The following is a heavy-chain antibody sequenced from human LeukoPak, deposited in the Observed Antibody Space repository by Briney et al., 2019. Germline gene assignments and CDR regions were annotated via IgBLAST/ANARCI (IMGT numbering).Heavy chain of an antibody. D-gene: IGHD5-18*01. V-gene: IGHV3-74*01. Sequence: PGGALRLSCAASGFGFIVYWMHRVPQAPGKGLVWVAHINEEGTSASRADSVKGRFTISSDNAKNTLYLQMKSLTDEDTAVYYCARVPTNSYGFAQWGQGSLVTVSS. CDR2: INEEGTSA. CDR3: ARVPTNSYGFAQ. CDR1: GFGFIVYW. J-gene: IGHJ4*02.